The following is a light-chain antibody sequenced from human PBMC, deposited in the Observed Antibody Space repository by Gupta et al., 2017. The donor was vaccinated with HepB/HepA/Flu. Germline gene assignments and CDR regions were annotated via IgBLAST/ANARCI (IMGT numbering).Light chain of an antibody. CDR3: CSFALSSSVV. CDR2: KVN. J-gene: IGLJ2*01. CDR1: SSDIGTYNL. Sequence: ALTQPASAFVSPGQSITISCTGTSSDIGTYNLVSWYQQHPGKAPKLILYKVNERPSGVSNRFSGSKSGTTDSLTLSGLQAEDEADYDCCSFALSSSVVFGGGTKLTVL. V-gene: IGLV2-23*02.